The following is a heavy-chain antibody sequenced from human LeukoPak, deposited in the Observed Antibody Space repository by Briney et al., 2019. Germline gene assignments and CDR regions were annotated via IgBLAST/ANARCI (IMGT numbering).Heavy chain of an antibody. CDR2: IIPIFGTA. CDR3: ARGPKQWLDY. CDR1: GGTSSSYA. D-gene: IGHD6-19*01. J-gene: IGHJ4*02. V-gene: IGHV1-69*05. Sequence: SVKVSFKASGGTSSSYAISWVRQAPGQGLEWMGGIIPIFGTANYAQKFQGRVTITTDESTSTAYMELSSLRSEDTAVYYCARGPKQWLDYWGQGTLVTVSS.